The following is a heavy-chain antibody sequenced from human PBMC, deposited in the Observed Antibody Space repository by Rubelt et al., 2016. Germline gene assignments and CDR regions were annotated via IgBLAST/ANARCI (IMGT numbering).Heavy chain of an antibody. Sequence: QVQLVQSGAEVKKPGASVKVSCKASGYTFTSYGISWVRQAPGQGLEWMGWSSAYNGNTNYAQKLQGRVTMTTDASTRTAYMARWRLRSADPAVYYCARCDGSDSYGNWFDPWGQGTLVTVSS. CDR1: GYTFTSYG. CDR3: ARCDGSDSYGNWFDP. J-gene: IGHJ5*02. V-gene: IGHV1-18*01. D-gene: IGHD3-10*01. CDR2: SSAYNGNT.